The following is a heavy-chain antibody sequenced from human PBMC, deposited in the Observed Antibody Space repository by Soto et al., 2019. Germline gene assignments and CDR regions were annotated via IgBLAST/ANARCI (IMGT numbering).Heavy chain of an antibody. V-gene: IGHV6-1*01. CDR1: GDSVSSNSAG. J-gene: IGHJ4*02. CDR2: TYYRSKWYN. Sequence: SQTLSLTCAISGDSVSSNSAGWDWIRQSPSRGLEWLGRTYYRSKWYNEYAVSVKSRITINPDTSKNQLSLQLNSVTPEDTAVYYCARESEDLTSNFDYWGQGTLVTVSS. CDR3: ARESEDLTSNFDY.